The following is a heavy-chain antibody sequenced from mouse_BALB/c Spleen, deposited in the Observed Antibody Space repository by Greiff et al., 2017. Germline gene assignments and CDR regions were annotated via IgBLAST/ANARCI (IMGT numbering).Heavy chain of an antibody. Sequence: VQLQQSGPGLVQPSQCLSITCTVSGFSLTSYGVPWVRQSPGKGLEWLGVIWSGGSSDYNAAFISRLSISKDNSKSQVFFKRNSLHADDTAIYYRAGNGGWDGPYAMDYWGEGTSVTVSS. CDR3: AGNGGWDGPYAMDY. D-gene: IGHD4-1*01. J-gene: IGHJ4*01. V-gene: IGHV2-4-1*01. CDR1: GFSLTSYG. CDR2: IWSGGSS.